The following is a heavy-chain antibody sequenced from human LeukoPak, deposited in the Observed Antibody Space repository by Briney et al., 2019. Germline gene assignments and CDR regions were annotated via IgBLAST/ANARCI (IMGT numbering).Heavy chain of an antibody. CDR2: ITATTSST. D-gene: IGHD4-23*01. CDR1: GCTFSIYA. CDR3: AKDPNGDYVGAFDF. J-gene: IGHJ3*01. Sequence: GGSLRLSCGASGCTFSIYAMHWVRQAPGKGLEWVSTITATTSSTSYADSVKGRFTISRDNSKRTPYLQMNSLRADDTAMYYSAKDPNGDYVGAFDFWGQGTLVTVSS. V-gene: IGHV3-23*01.